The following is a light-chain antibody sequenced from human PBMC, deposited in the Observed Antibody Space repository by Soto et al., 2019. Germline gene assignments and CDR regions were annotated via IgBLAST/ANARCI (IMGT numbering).Light chain of an antibody. CDR2: KAS. CDR3: QQYNDSFPYT. J-gene: IGKJ2*01. Sequence: DIQMTQSPSTLSASVGDRVTITCRSSQSISSWLAWYQQQPGRAHKLLIYKASTLQSGVPSRFSGSRSGTEFTPTVSSLQPDDFATYYCQQYNDSFPYTFGQGTKLDIK. V-gene: IGKV1-5*03. CDR1: QSISSW.